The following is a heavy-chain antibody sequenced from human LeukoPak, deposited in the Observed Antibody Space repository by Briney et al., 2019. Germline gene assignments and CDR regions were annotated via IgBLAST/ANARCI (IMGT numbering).Heavy chain of an antibody. Sequence: GESLQISCKGSGYSFTSYWIGWVRRLPGKGLEWMGMIYPGDSDTRYSPSFQGQVTISADKSISTAYLQWSSVKASDTAVYYCARRSGGLDYWGQGTLVTVSS. CDR1: GYSFTSYW. J-gene: IGHJ4*02. CDR2: IYPGDSDT. D-gene: IGHD6-19*01. V-gene: IGHV5-51*01. CDR3: ARRSGGLDY.